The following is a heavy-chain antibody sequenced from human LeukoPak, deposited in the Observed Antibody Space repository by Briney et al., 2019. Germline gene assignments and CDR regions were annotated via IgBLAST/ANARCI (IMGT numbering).Heavy chain of an antibody. CDR3: ARSHYYDSTTFDY. CDR1: GYSFTSYW. V-gene: IGHV5-51*01. Sequence: GESLKISCQGSGYSFTSYWIGWVRQMPGKGLEWMGIIYPGDSDTRYSPSFQGQVTISADKSISTAYLQWSSLKASDTAMYYCARSHYYDSTTFDYWGQGTLVTVSS. D-gene: IGHD3-22*01. J-gene: IGHJ4*02. CDR2: IYPGDSDT.